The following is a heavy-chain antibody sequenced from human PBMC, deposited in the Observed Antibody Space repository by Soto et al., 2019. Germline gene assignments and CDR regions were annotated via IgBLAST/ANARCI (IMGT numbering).Heavy chain of an antibody. CDR1: GYTFNTYG. CDR3: AREVVVVTATFYYYYYGMDV. D-gene: IGHD2-21*02. CDR2: ISAYDGKT. J-gene: IGHJ6*02. V-gene: IGHV1-18*01. Sequence: GASVKVSCKTSGYTFNTYGINWVRQAPGQGLELMGWISAYDGKTTYAEKFQGRVTMTRDTSISTAYMELSRLRSDDTAVYYCAREVVVVTATFYYYYYGMDVWGQGTTVTVSS.